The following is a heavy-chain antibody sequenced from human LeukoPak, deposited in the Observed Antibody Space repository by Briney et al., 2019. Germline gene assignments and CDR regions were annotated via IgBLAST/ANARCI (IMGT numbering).Heavy chain of an antibody. CDR2: ISPNSGGT. D-gene: IGHD5-12*01. Sequence: ASVKVSCKASGYTFTGYYMHWVRQAPGQGLEWMGWISPNSGGTNYAQKFQGRVTMTRDTSISTAYMELSRLRSDDTAVYYCARDSGYDSPATFDYWGQGTLVTVSS. CDR3: ARDSGYDSPATFDY. J-gene: IGHJ4*02. CDR1: GYTFTGYY. V-gene: IGHV1-2*02.